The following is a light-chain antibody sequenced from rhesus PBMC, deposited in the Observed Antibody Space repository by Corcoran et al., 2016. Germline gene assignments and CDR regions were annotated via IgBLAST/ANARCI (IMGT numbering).Light chain of an antibody. CDR1: QSVSSN. Sequence: EIVMTQSPATLSLSPGERATLSCRASQSVSSNLAWYQQKPGQAPSLLIYGASNRATGIPDRFSGGGSGTDFTLTISSLGPEDFALYYCQQCINWPLTFGGGTKVEIK. J-gene: IGKJ4*01. V-gene: IGKV3-42*03. CDR2: GAS. CDR3: QQCINWPLT.